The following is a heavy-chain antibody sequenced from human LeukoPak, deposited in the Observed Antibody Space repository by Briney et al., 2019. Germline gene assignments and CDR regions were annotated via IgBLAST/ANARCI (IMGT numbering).Heavy chain of an antibody. CDR1: GFTFSSYA. D-gene: IGHD1/OR15-1a*01. CDR3: TLTTFGVVYYFDY. J-gene: IGHJ4*02. V-gene: IGHV3-30*04. CDR2: ISYDGINQ. Sequence: GGSLRLSCATSGFTFSSYAMHWVRQAPGKGLEWVALISYDGINQYYADSVKGRFIISRDNSKNTLYLQLNSLRLEGTAVYYCTLTTFGVVYYFDYWGQGTLVTLS.